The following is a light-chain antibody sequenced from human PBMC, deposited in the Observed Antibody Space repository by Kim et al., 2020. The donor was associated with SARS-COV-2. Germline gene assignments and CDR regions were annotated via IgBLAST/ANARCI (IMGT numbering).Light chain of an antibody. J-gene: IGLJ2*01. V-gene: IGLV3-1*01. Sequence: SYELTQPPSVSVSPGQTASITCSGDKLGDKYACWYQQKPGQSPVLVIYQDSKRPSGIPERFSGSNFGNTATLTISGTQAMDEADYYCQAWDSSTLVVFGG. CDR1: KLGDKY. CDR2: QDS. CDR3: QAWDSSTLVV.